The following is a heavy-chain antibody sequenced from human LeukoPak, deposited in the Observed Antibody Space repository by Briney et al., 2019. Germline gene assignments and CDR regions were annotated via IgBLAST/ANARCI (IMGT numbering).Heavy chain of an antibody. J-gene: IGHJ6*02. Sequence: SETLSLTCTVSGGSISSGDYYWSWIRQPPGKGLEWIGYIYYSGSTNYNPSLKSRVTISVDTSKNLFSLKVSSVTAADTAVYYCARGRSNYYGMDVWGQGTTVTVSS. CDR1: GGSISSGDYY. CDR2: IYYSGST. CDR3: ARGRSNYYGMDV. D-gene: IGHD1-26*01. V-gene: IGHV4-61*08.